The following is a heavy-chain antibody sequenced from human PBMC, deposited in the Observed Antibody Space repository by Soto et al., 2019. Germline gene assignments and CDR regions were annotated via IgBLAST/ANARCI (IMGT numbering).Heavy chain of an antibody. Sequence: ASVKVSCKASGYTFTGYYMHWVRQAPGQGLEWMGWINPNSGGTNYAQKFQGRVTMTRDTSISTAYMELSRLRSDDTAVYYCASQFDSSGWYYFDYWGQGTLVTVSS. CDR1: GYTFTGYY. D-gene: IGHD6-19*01. CDR2: INPNSGGT. V-gene: IGHV1-2*02. J-gene: IGHJ4*02. CDR3: ASQFDSSGWYYFDY.